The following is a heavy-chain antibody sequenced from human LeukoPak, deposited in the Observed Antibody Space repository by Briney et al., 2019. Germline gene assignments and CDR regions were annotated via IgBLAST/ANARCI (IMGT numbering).Heavy chain of an antibody. D-gene: IGHD3-10*01. CDR2: IKQDGSEK. V-gene: IGHV3-7*01. J-gene: IGHJ4*02. CDR1: GFTFSSYW. Sequence: GGSLRLSCAASGFTFSSYWMSWVRQAPGKGLEWVANIKQDGSEKYYVDSVKGRFTISRDNAKNSLYLQMNSLRAEDTAVYYCARVGYCYGSGSEVFTFDYWGQGTLVTVSS. CDR3: ARVGYCYGSGSEVFTFDY.